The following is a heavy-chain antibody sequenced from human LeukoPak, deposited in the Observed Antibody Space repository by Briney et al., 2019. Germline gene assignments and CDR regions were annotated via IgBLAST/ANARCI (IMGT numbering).Heavy chain of an antibody. V-gene: IGHV4-34*01. Sequence: SETLSLTCTVYGGSFSGYYWSWIRQPPGKGLEWIGEINHSGSTNYNPSLKSRVTISVDTSKNHFSLKLSSVTAGDTAVYYCARGWAVCSSTSCYDAFDIWGEGTMVTVYS. CDR2: INHSGST. CDR1: GGSFSGYY. CDR3: ARGWAVCSSTSCYDAFDI. D-gene: IGHD2-2*01. J-gene: IGHJ3*02.